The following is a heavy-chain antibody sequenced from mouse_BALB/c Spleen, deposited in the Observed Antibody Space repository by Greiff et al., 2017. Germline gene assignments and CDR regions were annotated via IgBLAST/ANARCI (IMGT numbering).Heavy chain of an antibody. D-gene: IGHD1-1*01. CDR2: ISSGGSYT. Sequence: EVQGVESGGDLVKPGGSLKLSCAASGFTFSSYGMSWVRQTPDKRLEWVATISSGGSYTYYPDSVKGRVTISRDNAKNTMYLQMSSLKSEDTAMYYCSRQITTVVEGFAYWGQGTLVTVSA. J-gene: IGHJ3*01. CDR3: SRQITTVVEGFAY. V-gene: IGHV5-6*01. CDR1: GFTFSSYG.